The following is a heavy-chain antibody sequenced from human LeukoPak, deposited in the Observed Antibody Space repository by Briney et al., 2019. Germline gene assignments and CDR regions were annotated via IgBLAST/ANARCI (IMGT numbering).Heavy chain of an antibody. V-gene: IGHV4-34*01. J-gene: IGHJ4*02. Sequence: SETLSLTCAVYGGSFSGYYWSWIRQPPGKGPEWIGEINHSGSTYYNPSLKSRVTISVDTSKNQFSLKLSSVTAADTAVYYCARATKGGGDSSSHFDYWGQGTLVTVSS. CDR1: GGSFSGYY. CDR2: INHSGST. CDR3: ARATKGGGDSSSHFDY. D-gene: IGHD6-6*01.